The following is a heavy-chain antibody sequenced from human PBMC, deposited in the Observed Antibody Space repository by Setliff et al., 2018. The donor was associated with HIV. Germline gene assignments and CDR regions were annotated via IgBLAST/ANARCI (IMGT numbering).Heavy chain of an antibody. J-gene: IGHJ5*02. Sequence: GGSLRLSCVASGFTLSDYYMAWIRQAPGKGLEWISYSSGRGSYTTYADSTKGRFTISRDNAQNSLYLQMDSLSADDTGVYYCARGGPAATTHNRFDPWGQGTLVTVSS. CDR1: GFTLSDYY. V-gene: IGHV3-11*05. CDR2: SSGRGSYT. CDR3: ARGGPAATTHNRFDP. D-gene: IGHD2-2*01.